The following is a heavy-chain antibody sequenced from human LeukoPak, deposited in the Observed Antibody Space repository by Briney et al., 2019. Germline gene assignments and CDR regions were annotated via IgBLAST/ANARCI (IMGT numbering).Heavy chain of an antibody. CDR2: ISAYNGNT. V-gene: IGHV1-18*04. CDR3: ARDLRGSSSWYGGGDYFDY. CDR1: GYTFTGYY. J-gene: IGHJ4*02. D-gene: IGHD6-13*01. Sequence: ASVKVSCKASGYTFTGYYMHWVRQAPGQGLEWMGWISAYNGNTNYAQKLQGRVTMTTDTSTSTAYMELRSLRSDDTAVYYCARDLRGSSSWYGGGDYFDYWGQGTLVTVSS.